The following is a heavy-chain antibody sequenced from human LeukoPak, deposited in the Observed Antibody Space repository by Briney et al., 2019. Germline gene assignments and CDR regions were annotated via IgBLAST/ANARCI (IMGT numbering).Heavy chain of an antibody. D-gene: IGHD3-22*01. CDR3: AKSNGYGLIDI. Sequence: PSETLSLTCTASGGSISSYYWSWIRQPPGKGLEWIGYTYYSRSTNYNPSLKSRVTISLDTSRNQFSLKLNSVTAADTAVYYCAKSNGYGLIDIWGQGTMVTVSS. CDR1: GGSISSYY. J-gene: IGHJ3*02. V-gene: IGHV4-59*12. CDR2: TYYSRST.